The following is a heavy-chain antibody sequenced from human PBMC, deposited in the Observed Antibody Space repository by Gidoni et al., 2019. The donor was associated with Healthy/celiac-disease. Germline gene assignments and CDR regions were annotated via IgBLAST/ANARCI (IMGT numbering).Heavy chain of an antibody. CDR3: ARATEYSSGLYYFDY. CDR1: GFTFSSYD. D-gene: IGHD6-19*01. V-gene: IGHV3-13*01. J-gene: IGHJ4*02. CDR2: IGTAGDT. Sequence: EVQLVESGGGLVQPGGSLRLSCAAPGFTFSSYDMHWVRQATGKGLEWVSAIGTAGDTYYPGSVKGRFTIARENAKNSLYLQMNSLRAGDTAVYYCARATEYSSGLYYFDYWGQGTLVTVSS.